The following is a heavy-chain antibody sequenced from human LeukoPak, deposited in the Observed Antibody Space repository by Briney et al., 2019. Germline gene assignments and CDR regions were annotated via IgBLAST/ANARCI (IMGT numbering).Heavy chain of an antibody. CDR2: IKQDGSEK. Sequence: GGSLRLCCAASGFTFSSYWMSWVRQAPGKGLEWVANIKQDGSEKYYVASVKGLFTISRDNAKNSLYLQMNSLRAEDTAVYYCARDPYSSGWPSYYYYGMDVWGQGTTVTVSS. J-gene: IGHJ6*02. CDR1: GFTFSSYW. CDR3: ARDPYSSGWPSYYYYGMDV. V-gene: IGHV3-7*01. D-gene: IGHD6-19*01.